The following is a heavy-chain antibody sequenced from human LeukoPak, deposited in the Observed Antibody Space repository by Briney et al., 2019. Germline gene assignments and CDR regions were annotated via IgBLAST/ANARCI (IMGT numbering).Heavy chain of an antibody. Sequence: SETLSLTCIVSGDSVTRDDYFYSWTRQPPGEGLEWIAYIYYTAGSYYNPSLRSRVTMSIDTSRNQFSLKLSSVTAADTAVYHCGRGLRHSERYVVEYWSQGTLVTVSS. CDR1: GDSVTRDDYF. J-gene: IGHJ4*02. D-gene: IGHD1-26*01. CDR3: GRGLRHSERYVVEY. V-gene: IGHV4-30-4*01. CDR2: IYYTAGS.